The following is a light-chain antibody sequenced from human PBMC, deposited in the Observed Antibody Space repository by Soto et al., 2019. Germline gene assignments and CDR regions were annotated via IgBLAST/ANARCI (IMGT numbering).Light chain of an antibody. CDR3: QQDDTSPRT. CDR2: AAS. CDR1: QSLSSGY. V-gene: IGKV3-20*01. Sequence: ENVFTHSPGTLSLSPGERATLSCRASQSLSSGYLAWYQQKPGQAPRILIYAASSRATGIPDRFSGSGFGTDFSLTINRLEPEDSAVYYCQQDDTSPRTFGQGTKVDIK. J-gene: IGKJ1*01.